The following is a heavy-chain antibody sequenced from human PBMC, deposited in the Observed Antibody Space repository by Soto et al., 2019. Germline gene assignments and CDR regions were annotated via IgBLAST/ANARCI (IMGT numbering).Heavy chain of an antibody. V-gene: IGHV3-43D*04. J-gene: IGHJ6*02. CDR1: GFTFDDYA. Sequence: FLRLSCAASGFTFDDYAMHWVRQATGKGLEWVSLISWDGGSTYYADSVKGRFTISRDNSKNSLYLQMNSLRAEDTALYYCAKDISRITMIVVGNRFYGMDVWGQGTTVTVSS. CDR3: AKDISRITMIVVGNRFYGMDV. D-gene: IGHD3-22*01. CDR2: ISWDGGST.